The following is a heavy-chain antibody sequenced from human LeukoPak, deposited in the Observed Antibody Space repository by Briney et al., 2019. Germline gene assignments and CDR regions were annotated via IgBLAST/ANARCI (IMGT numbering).Heavy chain of an antibody. D-gene: IGHD2-15*01. J-gene: IGHJ6*02. CDR3: ASNIVVVVAATHYYGMDV. V-gene: IGHV1-69*04. CDR2: IIPILGIA. CDR1: GGTFSSYA. Sequence: GASVTVSCKASGGTFSSYAISWVRQAPGQGLEWMGRIIPILGIANYAQKFQGRVTITADKSTSTAYMELSSLRSEDTAVYYCASNIVVVVAATHYYGMDVWGQGTTVTVSS.